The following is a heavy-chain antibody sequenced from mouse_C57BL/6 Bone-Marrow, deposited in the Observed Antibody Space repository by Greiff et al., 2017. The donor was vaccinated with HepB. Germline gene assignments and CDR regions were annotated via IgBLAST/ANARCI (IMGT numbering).Heavy chain of an antibody. V-gene: IGHV1-64*01. D-gene: IGHD2-2*01. CDR2: IHPNSGST. CDR1: GYTFTSYW. Sequence: QVQLQQPGAELVKPGASVKLSCKASGYTFTSYWMHWVKQRPGQGLEWIGMIHPNSGSTNYNEKFKSKATLTVDKSSSTAYMQLSSLTSEDSAVYYCARRDYYGYDSWFAYWGQGTLVTVSA. CDR3: ARRDYYGYDSWFAY. J-gene: IGHJ3*01.